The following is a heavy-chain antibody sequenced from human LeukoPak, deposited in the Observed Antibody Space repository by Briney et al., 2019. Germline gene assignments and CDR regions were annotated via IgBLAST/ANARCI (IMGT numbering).Heavy chain of an antibody. Sequence: PSETLSLTCTVSGGSISSYYWSWIRQPAGKELEWIGRIYTSRSTNYNPSLRSRVTMSVDTSKNRFSLKLSSVTAADTAVYYCARDVFAEDSSGYRYYYYYYMDVWGKGTTVTVSS. V-gene: IGHV4-4*07. CDR3: ARDVFAEDSSGYRYYYYYYMDV. D-gene: IGHD3-22*01. J-gene: IGHJ6*03. CDR1: GGSISSYY. CDR2: IYTSRST.